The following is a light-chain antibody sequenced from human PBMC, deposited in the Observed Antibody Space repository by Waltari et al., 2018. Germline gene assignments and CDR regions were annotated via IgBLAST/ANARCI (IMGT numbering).Light chain of an antibody. Sequence: QSVLTQPPSASGTPGQRVTISCSGSSSNIGSNTVNWYQQLPGTAPKLLLYSNNPRPSGGPDRFSGSKSGTSASLAISGLQSEDEADYYCAAWDDSLNGPVFGGGTKLTVL. V-gene: IGLV1-44*01. CDR3: AAWDDSLNGPV. J-gene: IGLJ2*01. CDR1: SSNIGSNT. CDR2: SNN.